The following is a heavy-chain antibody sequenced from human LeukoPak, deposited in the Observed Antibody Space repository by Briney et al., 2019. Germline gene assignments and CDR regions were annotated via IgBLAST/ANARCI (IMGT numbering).Heavy chain of an antibody. V-gene: IGHV5-51*01. J-gene: IGHJ4*02. CDR1: GYSFTSYW. CDR3: ARIYCSSTSCYPRYFDY. D-gene: IGHD2-2*01. CDR2: IYPGDSDT. Sequence: GEPLKISCKGSGYSFTSYWIGWVRQMPGKGLEWMGIIYPGDSDTRYSPSFQGQVTISADKSISTAYLQWSSLKASDTAMYYCARIYCSSTSCYPRYFDYWGQGTLVTVSS.